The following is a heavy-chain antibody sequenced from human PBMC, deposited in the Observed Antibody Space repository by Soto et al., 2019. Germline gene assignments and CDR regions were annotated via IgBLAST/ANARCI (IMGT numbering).Heavy chain of an antibody. J-gene: IGHJ4*02. CDR1: GGSISSSSYY. V-gene: IGHV4-39*07. D-gene: IGHD6-19*01. CDR3: ARVTGGSDSSGWYFDY. Sequence: SETLSLTCTVSGGSISSSSYYWGWIRQPPGKGLEWIGSIYYSGSTYYNPSLKSRVTISVDTAKNQFSLKLSSVTAADTAVYYCARVTGGSDSSGWYFDYWGQGTLVTVSS. CDR2: IYYSGST.